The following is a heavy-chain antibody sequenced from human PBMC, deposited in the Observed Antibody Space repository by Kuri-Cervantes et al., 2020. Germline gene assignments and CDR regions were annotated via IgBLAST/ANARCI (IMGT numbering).Heavy chain of an antibody. V-gene: IGHV1-18*01. CDR1: GYTLTSHG. J-gene: IGHJ6*02. Sequence: ASVKVSCMPSGYTLTSHGISWVRQAPGQGLEWMGWISAYNGNTNYAQKLQGRVTMTTDTSKSTAYMELGRLRSDDTAVYYCAESSGYSYGYSYYYYGMDVWGQGTTVTVSS. CDR3: AESSGYSYGYSYYYYGMDV. CDR2: ISAYNGNT. D-gene: IGHD5-18*01.